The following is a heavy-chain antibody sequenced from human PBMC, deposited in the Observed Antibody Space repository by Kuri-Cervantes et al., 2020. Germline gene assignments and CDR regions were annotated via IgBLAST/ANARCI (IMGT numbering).Heavy chain of an antibody. Sequence: SETPSLTCTVSGGSIRSSSYYWGWIRQPPGKGLEWMGREWIGHTYYSGRTYNSPSLKRRVTIPVDTSKNKFTPKLRSVTAGDTAQYYCARLDCSSSGDYWGQGTLVTVSS. J-gene: IGHJ4*02. V-gene: IGHV4-39*01. CDR1: GGSIRSSSYY. CDR3: ARLDCSSSGDY. CDR2: TYYSGRT. D-gene: IGHD6-6*01.